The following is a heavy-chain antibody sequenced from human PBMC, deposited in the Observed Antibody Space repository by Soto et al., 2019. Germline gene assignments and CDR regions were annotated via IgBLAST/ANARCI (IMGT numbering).Heavy chain of an antibody. J-gene: IGHJ4*02. V-gene: IGHV4-59*01. CDR2: IYYSGST. CDR1: GGSISSYY. Sequence: PSETLSLTCTVAGGSISSYYWSWIRQPTGKGLEWIGYIYYSGSTNYNPSLKSRVTISVDTSKNQFSLKLSSVTAADTAVYYCARERKYSDYDYWGQGTLVTVSS. CDR3: ARERKYSDYDY. D-gene: IGHD4-17*01.